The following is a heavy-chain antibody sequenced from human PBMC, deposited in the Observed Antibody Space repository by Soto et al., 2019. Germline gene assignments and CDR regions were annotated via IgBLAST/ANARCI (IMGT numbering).Heavy chain of an antibody. CDR3: ARDYYGSGPLNYYGMDV. D-gene: IGHD3-10*01. V-gene: IGHV1-69*08. CDR2: IIPILGIA. Sequence: QVQLVQSGAEVKRHGSSVKVSCKASGGTFSSYTISWVRQAPGQGLEWMGRIIPILGIANYAQKFQGRVTITADKSTSTAYMELSSLRSEDTAVYYCARDYYGSGPLNYYGMDVWGQGTTVTVSS. J-gene: IGHJ6*02. CDR1: GGTFSSYT.